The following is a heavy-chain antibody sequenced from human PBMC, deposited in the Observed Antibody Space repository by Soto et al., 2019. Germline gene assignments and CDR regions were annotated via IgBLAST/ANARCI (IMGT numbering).Heavy chain of an antibody. V-gene: IGHV3-11*01. CDR2: ISSSGSTI. D-gene: IGHD3-3*01. Sequence: PGGSLRLSCAASGFTFSDYYMSWIRQAPGKGLEWVSYISSSGSTIYYADSVKGRFTISRDNAKNSLYLQMNSLRAEDTAVYYCARVHDFWRNDAFDIWGQGTMVTVSS. J-gene: IGHJ3*02. CDR1: GFTFSDYY. CDR3: ARVHDFWRNDAFDI.